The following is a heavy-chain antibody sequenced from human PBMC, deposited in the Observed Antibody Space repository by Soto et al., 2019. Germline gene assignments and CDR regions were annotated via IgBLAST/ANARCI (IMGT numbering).Heavy chain of an antibody. Sequence: GGSLRLSCAVSGFTFRIYAMHWVRQAPGKGLEYVSSISTNGGSTDYADSVKGRFTISRDNSKNTVYLQMSSLRVEDTAVYYCVKGEYYYDSSGYYPFDYWGQGTLVTVSS. CDR3: VKGEYYYDSSGYYPFDY. CDR2: ISTNGGST. CDR1: GFTFRIYA. D-gene: IGHD3-22*01. V-gene: IGHV3-64D*06. J-gene: IGHJ4*02.